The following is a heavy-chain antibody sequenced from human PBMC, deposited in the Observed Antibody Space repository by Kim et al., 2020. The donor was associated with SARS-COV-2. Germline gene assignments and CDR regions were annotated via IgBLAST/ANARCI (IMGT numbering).Heavy chain of an antibody. D-gene: IGHD3-3*01. J-gene: IGHJ6*01. V-gene: IGHV4-59*01. CDR2: IYYSGST. CDR3: ARDTPRGTLFGLAWYYY. Sequence: SETLSLTCTVSGGSISSYYWSWIRQPPGKGLEWIGYIYYSGSTNYNPSLKRRVTISVDTSKNQFSLNLSSVTAADTAVYYFARDTPRGTLFGLAWYYY. CDR1: GGSISSYY.